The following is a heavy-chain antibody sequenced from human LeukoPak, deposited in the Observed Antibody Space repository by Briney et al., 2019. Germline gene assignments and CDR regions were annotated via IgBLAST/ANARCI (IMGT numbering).Heavy chain of an antibody. D-gene: IGHD3-3*01. CDR1: GGSISSYY. J-gene: IGHJ5*02. V-gene: IGHV4-59*01. CDR2: IYYSGST. CDR3: ARRVGDDFWSGPRFDP. Sequence: SETLSLTCTVSGGSISSYYWSWIRQRPGKGLEWIGYIYYSGSTNYNPSLKSRVTISVDTSKNQFSLKLSSVTAADTAVYYCARRVGDDFWSGPRFDPWGQGTLVTVSS.